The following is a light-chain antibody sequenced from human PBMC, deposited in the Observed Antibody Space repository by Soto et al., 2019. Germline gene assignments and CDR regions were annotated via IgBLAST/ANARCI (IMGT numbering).Light chain of an antibody. Sequence: PGERATLSCTASQHVTTTYIAWYQQKFGQAPRLLIYGASTRATVTPDRFTGGGFGTDFTLTISRVEPEDFAVYYCQQYDSSFTFGGGTKVEMK. J-gene: IGKJ4*01. CDR2: GAS. V-gene: IGKV3-20*01. CDR1: QHVTTTY. CDR3: QQYDSSFT.